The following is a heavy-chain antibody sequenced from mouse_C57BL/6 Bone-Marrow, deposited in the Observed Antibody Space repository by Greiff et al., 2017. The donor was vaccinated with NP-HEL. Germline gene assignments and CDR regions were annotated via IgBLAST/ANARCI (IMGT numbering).Heavy chain of an antibody. CDR3: ARWDYYGSSYWYFDV. J-gene: IGHJ1*03. D-gene: IGHD1-1*01. CDR2: INPSNGGT. Sequence: QVQRQKRGTELVKPGASVKLSCKASGYTFTSYWMHWVKQRPGQGLEWIGNINPSNGGTNYNEKFKSKATLTVDKSSSTAYMQLSSLTSEDSAVYYCARWDYYGSSYWYFDVWGTGTTVTVSS. V-gene: IGHV1-53*01. CDR1: GYTFTSYW.